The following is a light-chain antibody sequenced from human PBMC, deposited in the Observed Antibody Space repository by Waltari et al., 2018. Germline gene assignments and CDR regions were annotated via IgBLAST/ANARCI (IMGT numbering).Light chain of an antibody. Sequence: EPVMTQSPTTLSLSPGERSTLSCRASQSVSTNLAWYQQRPGQAPRLLIYGASIRATGVPARFSGRGAGTEFTLTISSLQSEDFAVYYCQQYNNWPPYIFGQGSQLEI. J-gene: IGKJ2*01. CDR3: QQYNNWPPYI. CDR1: QSVSTN. V-gene: IGKV3-15*01. CDR2: GAS.